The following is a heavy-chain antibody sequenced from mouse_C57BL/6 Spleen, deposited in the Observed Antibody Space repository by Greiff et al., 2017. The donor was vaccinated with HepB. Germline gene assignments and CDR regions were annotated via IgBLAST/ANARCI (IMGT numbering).Heavy chain of an antibody. CDR1: GYTFTSYW. J-gene: IGHJ2*01. CDR3: TRSGLPLYYFDY. D-gene: IGHD6-1*01. CDR2: IYPGNSDT. Sequence: EVQLQQPGAELVRPGSSVKLSCKTSGYTFTSYWMHWVKQRPGQGLEWIGAIYPGNSDTSYNQKFKGKAKLTAVTSASTAYMELSSLTNEDSAVYYCTRSGLPLYYFDYWGQGTTLTVSS. V-gene: IGHV1-5*01.